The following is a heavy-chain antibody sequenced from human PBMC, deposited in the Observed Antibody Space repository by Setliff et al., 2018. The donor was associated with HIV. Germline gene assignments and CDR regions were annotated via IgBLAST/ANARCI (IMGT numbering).Heavy chain of an antibody. CDR2: ISINNGNS. CDR3: ARVQHAVVYSFEWFLMDF. Sequence: VKVSCKASGYTISTSGISWVRQAPGQGLEWMGWISINNGNSNYGQQFQGRVTMTTDTSTNTAYMELRSLRSDDTAVYYCARVQHAVVYSFEWFLMDFWGQGTLVTVSS. J-gene: IGHJ4*02. CDR1: GYTISTSG. V-gene: IGHV1-18*01. D-gene: IGHD3-3*01.